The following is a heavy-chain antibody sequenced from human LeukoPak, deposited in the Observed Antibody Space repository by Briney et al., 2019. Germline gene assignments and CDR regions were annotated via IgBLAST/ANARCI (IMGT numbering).Heavy chain of an antibody. CDR1: GFTFSSYA. J-gene: IGHJ4*02. Sequence: GGSLRLSCAASGFTFSSYAMSWVRQAPGKGLEWVSAISGSGGSTYYADSVKGRFTISRDNSKNTLYLQMNSLRAEDTAVYYCAKDGLAYCGGDCYTPMDYWGQGTLVTVSS. D-gene: IGHD2-21*01. CDR2: ISGSGGST. V-gene: IGHV3-23*01. CDR3: AKDGLAYCGGDCYTPMDY.